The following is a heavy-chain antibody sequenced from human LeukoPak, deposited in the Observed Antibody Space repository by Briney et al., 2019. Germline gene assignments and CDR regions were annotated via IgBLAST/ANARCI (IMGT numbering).Heavy chain of an antibody. CDR3: ARAGAATPYYYYYMDV. J-gene: IGHJ6*03. CDR1: GFTFGSYA. CDR2: INWNGGST. V-gene: IGHV3-20*04. D-gene: IGHD6-13*01. Sequence: GGSLRLSCAASGFTFGSYAMSWVRQAPGKGLEWVSGINWNGGSTGYADSVKGRFTISRDNAKNSLYLQMNSLRAEDTALYYCARAGAATPYYYYYMDVWGKGTTVTVSS.